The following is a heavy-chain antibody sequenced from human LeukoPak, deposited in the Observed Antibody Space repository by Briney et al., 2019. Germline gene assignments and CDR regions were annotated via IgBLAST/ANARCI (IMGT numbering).Heavy chain of an antibody. V-gene: IGHV3-74*01. Sequence: PGGSLRLSCAASGFTFSSYWMHWVRHAPGKGLVWVSRISTDGSSTNSADSVKSRFTLSRDNAKKMLYLQMNSLTAEDTAVYYCVIEHSSSSGRAFDIWGQGTMVTVS. CDR2: ISTDGSST. CDR3: VIEHSSSSGRAFDI. CDR1: GFTFSSYW. J-gene: IGHJ3*02. D-gene: IGHD6-6*01.